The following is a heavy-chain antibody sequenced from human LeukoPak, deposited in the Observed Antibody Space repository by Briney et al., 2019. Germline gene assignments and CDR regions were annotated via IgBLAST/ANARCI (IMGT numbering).Heavy chain of an antibody. J-gene: IGHJ3*02. Sequence: GGSLRLSCAASGFTFSSYGMHWVRQAPGKGLEWVAVISYDGSNKYYADSVKGRFTISRDSSKNTLYLQMNSLRAEDTAVYYCAKSYYYDSSGYYYENAFDIWGQGTMVTVSS. D-gene: IGHD3-22*01. CDR2: ISYDGSNK. V-gene: IGHV3-30*18. CDR3: AKSYYYDSSGYYYENAFDI. CDR1: GFTFSSYG.